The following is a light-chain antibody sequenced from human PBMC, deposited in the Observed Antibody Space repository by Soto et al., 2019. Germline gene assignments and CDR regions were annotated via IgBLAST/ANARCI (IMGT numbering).Light chain of an antibody. J-gene: IGKJ1*01. CDR2: GGS. Sequence: EIVMTQSPATLSVSPGERVTLSCRASQSLTRNLAWYQHKPGQSPRLLIYGGSARATGIPARFSGSGSGTDFTLTISGLQPEDSATYYCQESRSALWGTCGQGTKVDI. V-gene: IGKV3-15*01. CDR1: QSLTRN. CDR3: QESRSALWGT.